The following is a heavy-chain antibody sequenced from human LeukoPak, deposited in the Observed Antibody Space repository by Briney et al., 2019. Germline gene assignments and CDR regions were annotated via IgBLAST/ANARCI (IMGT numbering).Heavy chain of an antibody. D-gene: IGHD2-8*01. CDR3: ARSGTKTNGFDY. V-gene: IGHV4-38-2*02. CDR2: IYHSGST. J-gene: IGHJ4*02. Sequence: PSETLSLTCTVSGYSISSGYYWGWIRQPPGKGLEWIGSIYHSGSTYYNPSLKSRVTISVDTSKNQFSLRLSSVTAADTAMYYCARSGTKTNGFDYWGQGTLVTVSS. CDR1: GYSISSGYY.